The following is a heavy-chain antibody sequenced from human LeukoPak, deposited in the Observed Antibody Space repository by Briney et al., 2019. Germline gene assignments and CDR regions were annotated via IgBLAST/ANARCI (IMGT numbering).Heavy chain of an antibody. Sequence: SETLSLTCTVSGGSISSYYWSWIRQPPGKGLEWIGYIYYSGSTNYNPSLKSRVTVSVDTSKNQFSLKLDSVTAADTAVYYCARSPVYGDYINWFDPWGQGTLVTVSS. CDR3: ARSPVYGDYINWFDP. D-gene: IGHD4-17*01. V-gene: IGHV4-59*08. J-gene: IGHJ5*02. CDR2: IYYSGST. CDR1: GGSISSYY.